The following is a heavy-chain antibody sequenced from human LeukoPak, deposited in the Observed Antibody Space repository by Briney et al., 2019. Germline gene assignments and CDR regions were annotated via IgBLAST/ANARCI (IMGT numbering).Heavy chain of an antibody. CDR1: GYTFTDFA. V-gene: IGHV1-3*01. CDR3: ARDPKTGYLDY. Sequence: ASVKVSCKASGYTFTDFAIHWVRQAPGQRLEWMGWINAGNGNTKYSQKFQGRVTITRDTSANTAYMELSSLRSEDTAVYFCARDPKTGYLDYWGQGTLVNVSS. D-gene: IGHD1-14*01. CDR2: INAGNGNT. J-gene: IGHJ4*02.